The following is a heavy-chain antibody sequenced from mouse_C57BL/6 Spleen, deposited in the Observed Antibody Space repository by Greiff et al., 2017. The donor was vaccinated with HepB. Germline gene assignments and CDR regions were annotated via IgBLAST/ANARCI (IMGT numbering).Heavy chain of an antibody. V-gene: IGHV5-4*01. D-gene: IGHD3-1*01. J-gene: IGHJ3*01. CDR1: GFTFSSYA. Sequence: EVQRVESGGGLVKPGGSLKLSCAASGFTFSSYAMSWVRQTPEKRLEWVATISDGGSYTYYPDNVKGRFTISRDNAKNNLYLQMSHLKSEDTAMYYCARDRGSFAYWGQGTLVTVSA. CDR2: ISDGGSYT. CDR3: ARDRGSFAY.